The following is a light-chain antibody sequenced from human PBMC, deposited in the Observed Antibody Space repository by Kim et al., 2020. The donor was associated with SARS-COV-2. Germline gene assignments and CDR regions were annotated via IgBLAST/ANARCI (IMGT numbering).Light chain of an antibody. J-gene: IGLJ2*01. CDR1: SIGSKS. Sequence: SYELTQPPSVSVAQGKTARITCGGNSIGSKSVHCYQQKPGQAPVLVINYDSDRPSGIPERFSGSNSGNTATLTISRVEAGDEADYYCQVWDSSSDHRVVFGGGTQLTVL. CDR3: QVWDSSSDHRVV. V-gene: IGLV3-21*04. CDR2: YDS.